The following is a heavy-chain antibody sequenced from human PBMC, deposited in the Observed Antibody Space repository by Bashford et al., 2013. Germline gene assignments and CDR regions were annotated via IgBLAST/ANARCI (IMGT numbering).Heavy chain of an antibody. CDR3: ARLQRNHFGY. J-gene: IGHJ4*02. D-gene: IGHD4-11*01. V-gene: IGHV3-7*01. CDR2: IKQDGSEK. Sequence: VRQAPGKGLEWVANIKQDGSEKYYVDSVKGRFTISRDNAKKSLYLQMNSLRAEDTAVYYCARLQRNHFGYWGQGTLVTVSS.